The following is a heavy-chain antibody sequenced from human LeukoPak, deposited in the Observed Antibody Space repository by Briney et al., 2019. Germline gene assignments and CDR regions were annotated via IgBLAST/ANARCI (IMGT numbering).Heavy chain of an antibody. J-gene: IGHJ4*02. CDR1: GGSFSGYY. V-gene: IGHV4-34*01. CDR2: INHSGST. D-gene: IGHD6-6*01. CDR3: ARGSPDSSIAARVFDY. Sequence: SETLSLTCAVYGGSFSGYYWSWIRQPPGKGLEWIGEINHSGSTNYNPSLKSRVTISVDTSKNQFSLKLSSVTAADTAVYYCARGSPDSSIAARVFDYWGQGTLVTVSS.